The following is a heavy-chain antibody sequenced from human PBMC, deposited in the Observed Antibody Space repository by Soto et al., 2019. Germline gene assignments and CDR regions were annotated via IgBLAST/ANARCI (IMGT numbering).Heavy chain of an antibody. CDR1: GGTYNTFA. V-gene: IGHV1-69*06. CDR3: VRAAKRYFDY. CDR2: IMPALGPA. J-gene: IGHJ4*02. Sequence: QVQLVQSGAEVKKPGSSVKVSCKASGGTYNTFAISWVRQAPGQGLEWMGGIMPALGPAFYAQKFPGRVTITADKSTTTAYLELPSLRSEDTAVYYCVRAAKRYFDYWGQGTLVNVSS.